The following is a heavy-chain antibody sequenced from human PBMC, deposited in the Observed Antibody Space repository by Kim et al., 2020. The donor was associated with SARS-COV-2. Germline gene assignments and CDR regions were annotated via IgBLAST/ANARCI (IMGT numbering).Heavy chain of an antibody. D-gene: IGHD6-19*01. CDR2: FDPEDGET. V-gene: IGHV1-24*01. J-gene: IGHJ4*02. Sequence: APGKGLEGMGGFDPEDGETIYAQKFQGRVTMTEDTSTDTAYMELSSLRSEDTAVYYCATGAVAGTRPLEGWGQGTLVTVSS. CDR3: ATGAVAGTRPLEG.